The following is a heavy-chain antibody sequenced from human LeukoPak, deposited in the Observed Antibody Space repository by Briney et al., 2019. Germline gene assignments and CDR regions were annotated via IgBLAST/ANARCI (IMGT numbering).Heavy chain of an antibody. CDR3: ARVTRKAVDY. CDR2: ISFHGTDT. CDR1: GFTFSSYS. J-gene: IGHJ4*02. V-gene: IGHV3-30*03. Sequence: GGSLRLSCAASGFTFSSYSMNWVRQAPGKGLEWVAVISFHGTDTFYADSVKGRFTISRDNSKNTLYLQMNSLRAEDTAVYYCARVTRKAVDYWGQGTLVTVSS.